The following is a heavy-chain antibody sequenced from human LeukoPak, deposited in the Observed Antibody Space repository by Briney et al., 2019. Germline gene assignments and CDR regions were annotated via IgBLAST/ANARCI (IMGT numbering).Heavy chain of an antibody. CDR1: GGTFSSYA. CDR2: IIPILGIA. J-gene: IGHJ4*02. CDR3: ARHEVGDYEPIYFDY. D-gene: IGHD4-17*01. Sequence: SVKVSCKASGGTFSSYAISWVRQAPGQGLEWMGRIIPILGIANYAQKYQGRVTITADKSTSTAYMELSSLRSEDTAVYYCARHEVGDYEPIYFDYWGQGTLVTVSS. V-gene: IGHV1-69*04.